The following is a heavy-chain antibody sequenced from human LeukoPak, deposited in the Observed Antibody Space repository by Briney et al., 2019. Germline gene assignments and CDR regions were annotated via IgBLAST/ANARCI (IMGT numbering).Heavy chain of an antibody. CDR3: ARDSLRADAFDI. Sequence: GGSLRLSCAASGFTLSSYSMNWVRQAPGKGLEWVSSISSSSSYIYYADSVKGRFTISRDNAKNSLNLQMNSLRAEDTAVYYCARDSLRADAFDIWGQGTMVTVSS. CDR1: GFTLSSYS. CDR2: ISSSSSYI. D-gene: IGHD5/OR15-5a*01. V-gene: IGHV3-21*01. J-gene: IGHJ3*02.